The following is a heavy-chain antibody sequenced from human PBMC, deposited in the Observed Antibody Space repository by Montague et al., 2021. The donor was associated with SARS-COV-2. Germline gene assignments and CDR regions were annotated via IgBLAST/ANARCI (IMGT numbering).Heavy chain of an antibody. J-gene: IGHJ4*02. Sequence: SLRLSCAASGFTVSSTYFTWVRQTPGKGLEWVSVIYSGGTILYADSVKGRFTISTDTSRTTLYLQMNSLRADDAAVYYCARCQRDASGSGNYWVWGQGTLVTVSS. CDR2: IYSGGTI. D-gene: IGHD3-10*01. CDR1: GFTVSSTY. V-gene: IGHV3-53*01. CDR3: ARCQRDASGSGNYWV.